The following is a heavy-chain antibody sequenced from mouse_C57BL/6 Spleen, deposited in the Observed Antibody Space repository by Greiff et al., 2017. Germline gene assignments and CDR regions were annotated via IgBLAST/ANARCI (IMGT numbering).Heavy chain of an antibody. CDR1: GFTFSDAW. CDR2: IRNKANNHAT. D-gene: IGHD2-4*01. CDR3: TRYDYDEGYYAMDY. J-gene: IGHJ4*01. Sequence: EVKLQESGGGLVQPGGSMKLSCAASGFTFSDAWMDWVRQSPEKGLEWVAEIRNKANNHATYYAESVKGRFTISRDDSKSSVYLQMNSLRAEDTGIYYCTRYDYDEGYYAMDYWGQGTSVTVSS. V-gene: IGHV6-6*01.